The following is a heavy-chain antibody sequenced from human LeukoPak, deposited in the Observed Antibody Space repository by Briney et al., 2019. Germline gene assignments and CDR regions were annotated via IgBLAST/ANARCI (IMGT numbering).Heavy chain of an antibody. CDR1: GGSISNCY. J-gene: IGHJ4*02. CDR2: IYYSGST. V-gene: IGHV4-59*01. CDR3: ARVFYYYGSGTYYVSDY. Sequence: PSETLSLTCTVSGGSISNCYWSWIRQPPGKGLVWIGFIYYSGSTNYNPSLKSRVTISLDTSKNQFPLKLTSVTAADTAVYYCARVFYYYGSGTYYVSDYWGQGNLVTVSS. D-gene: IGHD3-10*01.